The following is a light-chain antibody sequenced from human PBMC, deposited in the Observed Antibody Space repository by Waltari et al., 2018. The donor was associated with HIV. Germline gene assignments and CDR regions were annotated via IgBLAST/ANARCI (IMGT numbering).Light chain of an antibody. CDR3: CSYAGDSSYV. V-gene: IGLV2-11*01. Sequence: QSALTQPRSVSGSPGQSVTISCTGASSDAGGYDSVSWYQHHPGKDPKLIIYHVTKRPSGVPDRFSGSKSGNTASLTISGLQAEDEADYYCCSYAGDSSYVFGTGTEVTV. CDR2: HVT. CDR1: SSDAGGYDS. J-gene: IGLJ1*01.